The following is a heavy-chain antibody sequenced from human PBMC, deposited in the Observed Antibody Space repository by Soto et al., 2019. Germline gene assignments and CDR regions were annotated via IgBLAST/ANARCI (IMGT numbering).Heavy chain of an antibody. V-gene: IGHV1-69*01. Sequence: QVQLVQSGAEVKQPGSSVKVSCKASGGTCSNYAITVVLQAPGHGLEWMGGISPIFGTANSAQKFQGRVTITADESTRTAYMELSSLRSEDTAMYYCERSMFRGIITPDYWGQGTLVAVSS. CDR1: GGTCSNYA. CDR3: ERSMFRGIITPDY. CDR2: ISPIFGTA. J-gene: IGHJ4*02. D-gene: IGHD3-10*01.